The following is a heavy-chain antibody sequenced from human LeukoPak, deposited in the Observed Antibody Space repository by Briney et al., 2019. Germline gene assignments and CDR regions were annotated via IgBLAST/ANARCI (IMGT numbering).Heavy chain of an antibody. D-gene: IGHD1-1*01. CDR2: INPTGGST. CDR1: GFTFSSYA. J-gene: IGHJ4*02. V-gene: IGHV3-23*01. Sequence: GGSLRLSCAASGFTFSSYAMSWVRQAPGKGLGWVSAINPTGGSTYYADSVKGRFTISRDNSRQTLFLQMSSLRVEDTATYYCAKGQELDDGVFDSWGQGTLVTVSS. CDR3: AKGQELDDGVFDS.